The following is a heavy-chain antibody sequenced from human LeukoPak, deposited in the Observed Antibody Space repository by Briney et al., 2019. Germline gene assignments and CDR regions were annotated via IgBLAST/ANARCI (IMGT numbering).Heavy chain of an antibody. CDR1: GFTFSSYA. CDR3: ARDSYDILTGYYQALDY. V-gene: IGHV3-30-3*01. Sequence: QPGGSLRLSCAASGFTFSSYAMHWVRQAPGKGLEWVAVISYDGSNKYYADSVKGRFTISRDNSKNTLYLQMNSLRAEDTAVYYCARDSYDILTGYYQALDYWGQGTLVTVSS. CDR2: ISYDGSNK. D-gene: IGHD3-9*01. J-gene: IGHJ4*02.